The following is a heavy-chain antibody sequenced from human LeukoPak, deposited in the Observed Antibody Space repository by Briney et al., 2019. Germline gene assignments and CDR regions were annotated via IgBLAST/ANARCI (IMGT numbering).Heavy chain of an antibody. CDR2: INPNSGGP. CDR1: GYTFTGYY. J-gene: IGHJ5*02. Sequence: PSVKVSCKASGYTFTGYYMHWVRQAPGQGIEWMGWINPNSGGPNYAQKFQCRVTITRDTSIHTAYMELSRLRSDDTAVYYCAREEYGFDPWGQGTLVTVSS. V-gene: IGHV1-2*02. D-gene: IGHD2-2*01. CDR3: AREEYGFDP.